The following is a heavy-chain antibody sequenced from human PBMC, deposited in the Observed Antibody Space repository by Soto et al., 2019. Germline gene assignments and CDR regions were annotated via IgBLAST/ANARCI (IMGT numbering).Heavy chain of an antibody. Sequence: KPSETLSLTCTVSGGSISSYYWSWIRQPAGKGLEWIGRIYTSGSTNYNPSLKSRVTMSVDTSKNQFSLKLSSVTAADTAVYYCARVRWAAAGDEDWFDPWGQGTLVTVSS. D-gene: IGHD6-13*01. CDR3: ARVRWAAAGDEDWFDP. CDR1: GGSISSYY. CDR2: IYTSGST. J-gene: IGHJ5*02. V-gene: IGHV4-4*07.